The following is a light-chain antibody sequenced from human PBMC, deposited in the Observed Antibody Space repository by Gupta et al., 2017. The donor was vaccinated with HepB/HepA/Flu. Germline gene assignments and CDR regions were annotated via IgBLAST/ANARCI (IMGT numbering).Light chain of an antibody. V-gene: IGKV1-5*03. Sequence: DIQMTQSPSTLSASVGDRVTITCRASQSISSWLAWYQQKPGKAPKLLIYKASSLASGVPSRFSGSGSGTAFTLTIISRQPDDFATYYCQQENSSPCNFGQGTKMDIK. CDR2: KAS. J-gene: IGKJ2*02. CDR1: QSISSW. CDR3: QQENSSPCN.